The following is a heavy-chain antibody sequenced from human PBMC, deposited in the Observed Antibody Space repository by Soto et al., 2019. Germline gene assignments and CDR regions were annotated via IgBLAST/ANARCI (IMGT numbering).Heavy chain of an antibody. CDR2: ISGSGGST. Sequence: GGSLRLSCAASGFTFSSYAMSWVRQAPGKGLEWVSAISGSGGSTYYADSVKGRFTISRDNSKNTLYLQMNSLRAEDTAVYYCAKDSASIGCRGGSCYSYYWYFDLWGRGTLVTVSS. J-gene: IGHJ2*01. V-gene: IGHV3-23*01. D-gene: IGHD2-15*01. CDR1: GFTFSSYA. CDR3: AKDSASIGCRGGSCYSYYWYFDL.